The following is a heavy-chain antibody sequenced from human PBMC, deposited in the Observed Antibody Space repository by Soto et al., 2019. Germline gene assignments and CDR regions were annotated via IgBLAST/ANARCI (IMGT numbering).Heavy chain of an antibody. V-gene: IGHV3-30*18. Sequence: GGSLRLSCAASGFTFSSYGMHWVRQAPGKGLEWVAVISYDGSNKDYADSGKGRFTIYRDNSKNTLYLQMNSLRAEDTAVYYCAKDTRVATILNYWGQGTLVTVSS. CDR3: AKDTRVATILNY. CDR2: ISYDGSNK. D-gene: IGHD5-12*01. J-gene: IGHJ4*02. CDR1: GFTFSSYG.